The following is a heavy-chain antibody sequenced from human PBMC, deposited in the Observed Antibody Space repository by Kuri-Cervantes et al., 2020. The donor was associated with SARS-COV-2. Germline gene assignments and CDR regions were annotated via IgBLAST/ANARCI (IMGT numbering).Heavy chain of an antibody. D-gene: IGHD4-17*01. CDR1: GGSFSGYY. CDR2: INHSGST. Sequence: SETLSLTCAVYGGSFSGYYWSWIRQPPGKGLEWIGEINHSGSTNYNPSLKSRVTISVDTSMNQFSLKLSSVTAADTAVYYCARGGDYSYWFDPWGQGTLVTVSS. V-gene: IGHV4-34*01. CDR3: ARGGDYSYWFDP. J-gene: IGHJ5*02.